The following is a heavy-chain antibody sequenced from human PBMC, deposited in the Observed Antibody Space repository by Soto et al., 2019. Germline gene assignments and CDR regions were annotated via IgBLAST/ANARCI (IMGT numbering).Heavy chain of an antibody. CDR3: AKDPRPDYYGSGSYLEPYNWFDP. CDR1: GFTFSSYA. D-gene: IGHD3-10*01. CDR2: ISGSGGST. V-gene: IGHV3-23*01. Sequence: GGSLRLSCAAPGFTFSSYAMSWVRQAPGKGLEWVSAISGSGGSTYYADSVKGRFTISRDDSKNTLYLQMNSLRAEDTAVYYCAKDPRPDYYGSGSYLEPYNWFDPWGQGTLVTVSS. J-gene: IGHJ5*02.